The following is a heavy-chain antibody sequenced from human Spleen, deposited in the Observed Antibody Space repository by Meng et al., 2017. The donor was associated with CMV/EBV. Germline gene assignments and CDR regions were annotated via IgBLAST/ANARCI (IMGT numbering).Heavy chain of an antibody. CDR2: IYWNDDK. V-gene: IGHV2-5*01. D-gene: IGHD2-21*01. CDR1: GFSLSTSGVG. J-gene: IGHJ4*02. CDR3: AHSDLSILGPPFDY. Sequence: SGPTLVNPTQTLTLTCTFSGFSLSTSGVGVNWIRQPPGKALEWLAVIYWNDDKRYSPSLKSRLTITKDTSKNQVVLTMTNMGPVDTATYYCAHSDLSILGPPFDYWGQGTLVTVSS.